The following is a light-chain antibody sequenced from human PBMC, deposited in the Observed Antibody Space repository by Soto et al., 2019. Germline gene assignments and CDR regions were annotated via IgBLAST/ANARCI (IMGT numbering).Light chain of an antibody. CDR3: QQYNDWPLYT. CDR2: GAS. CDR1: QSISSN. J-gene: IGKJ2*01. Sequence: DIVMTQSPATLSVSPGERATLSCRASQSISSNLAWYQQKPGQAPRLLIYGASTRATGIPARFSGSGSGTEFTLIISSLQSEDFAVYYCQQYNDWPLYTFGQGTKLEIK. V-gene: IGKV3-15*01.